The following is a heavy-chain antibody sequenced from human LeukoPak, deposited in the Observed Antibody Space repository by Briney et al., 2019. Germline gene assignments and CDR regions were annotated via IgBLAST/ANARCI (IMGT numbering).Heavy chain of an antibody. V-gene: IGHV4-34*01. J-gene: IGHJ4*02. CDR2: INHSGST. CDR3: ARSSSRYRYYFDY. D-gene: IGHD6-13*01. CDR1: GGSFSGYY. Sequence: SETLSLTCAVYGGSFSGYYWSWIRQPPGKGLEWIGEINHSGSTNYNPSLKSRVTISVDTSKNQFSLKLSSVTAADTAVYYCARSSSRYRYYFDYWGQGTLVTVSS.